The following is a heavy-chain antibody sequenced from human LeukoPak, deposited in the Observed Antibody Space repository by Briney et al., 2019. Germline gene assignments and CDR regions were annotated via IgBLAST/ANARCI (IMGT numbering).Heavy chain of an antibody. CDR3: ARQLGSLLWFGELARIYAFDI. CDR1: GGTFSSYA. CDR2: IIPILGIA. D-gene: IGHD3-10*01. J-gene: IGHJ3*02. V-gene: IGHV1-69*04. Sequence: SVKVSCKASGGTFSSYAISWVRQAPGQGLEWMGRIIPILGIANYAQKFQGRVTITADKSTSTAYMELSSLRSEDTAVYYCARQLGSLLWFGELARIYAFDIWGQGTMVTVSS.